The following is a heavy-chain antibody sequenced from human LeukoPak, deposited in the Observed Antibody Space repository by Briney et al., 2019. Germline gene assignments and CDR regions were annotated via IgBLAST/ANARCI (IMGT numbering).Heavy chain of an antibody. J-gene: IGHJ6*02. CDR1: GYTFTSYA. V-gene: IGHV1-3*01. CDR2: INAGNGNT. Sequence: GASVKVSCQASGYTFTSYAMHWVRQAPGQGLEWMGWINAGNGNTKYSQKFQGRVTITRDTSASTAYMELSSLRSEDTAVYYCARDLDSSREDIWGQGTTVTVSS. CDR3: ARDLDSSREDI. D-gene: IGHD3-22*01.